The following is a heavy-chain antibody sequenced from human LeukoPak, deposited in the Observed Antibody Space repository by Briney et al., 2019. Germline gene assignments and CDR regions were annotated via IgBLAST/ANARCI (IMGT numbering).Heavy chain of an antibody. D-gene: IGHD6-13*01. J-gene: IGHJ1*01. Sequence: SETLSLTCTVSGGSISSGGYYWSWIRQPPGKGLEWIGYIYHSGSTYYNPSLKSRVTISVDRSKNQFSLKLSSVTAADTAVYYCARVAGGIGFFQHWGQGTLVTVSS. CDR3: ARVAGGIGFFQH. CDR1: GGSISSGGYY. V-gene: IGHV4-30-2*01. CDR2: IYHSGST.